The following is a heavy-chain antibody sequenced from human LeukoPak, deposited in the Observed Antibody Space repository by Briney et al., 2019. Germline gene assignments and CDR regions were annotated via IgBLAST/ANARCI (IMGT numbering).Heavy chain of an antibody. V-gene: IGHV3-7*03. Sequence: GGSLRLSCAASGFTLISYWMTWVRQAPGKGLEWVANIKQDGCEKYYVDSVKGRFTISRDNAKNSLYLQMNSLRAEDTAVYYCARGPVDSLNWFDPWGQGTLVTVSS. CDR1: GFTLISYW. D-gene: IGHD5-12*01. J-gene: IGHJ5*02. CDR2: IKQDGCEK. CDR3: ARGPVDSLNWFDP.